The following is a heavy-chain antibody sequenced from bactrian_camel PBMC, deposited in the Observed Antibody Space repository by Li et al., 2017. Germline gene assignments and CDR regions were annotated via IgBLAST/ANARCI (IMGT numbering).Heavy chain of an antibody. CDR1: GYTWSNYC. Sequence: VQLVESGGGIVQEGGSLRLLCTASGYTWSNYCMGWFRQAPGIECELVSHTRRDGTIYYADSVKGRFAISYDNDRSRVYLQMDSLKPDDTANYYCAATRGPLLVRYVFEEGRYKYWGQGTQVTVS. V-gene: IGHV3S60*01. D-gene: IGHD3*01. CDR3: AATRGPLLVRYVFEEGRYKY. CDR2: TRRDGTI. J-gene: IGHJ4*01.